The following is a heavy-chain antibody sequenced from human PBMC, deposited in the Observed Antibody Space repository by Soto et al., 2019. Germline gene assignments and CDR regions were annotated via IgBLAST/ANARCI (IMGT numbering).Heavy chain of an antibody. D-gene: IGHD3-10*01. J-gene: IGHJ4*01. V-gene: IGHV4-30-4*01. CDR2: FHSSGAT. CDR3: ASIWFGDFDY. Sequence: QVQLRESGPGLVKPSQTLSLTCTVSGGSISSADYYWSWIRQPPGKGLEWIGYFHSSGATYKDPSLKSRVTISVDTSKNQISQKLDSVTAADTAVYYCASIWFGDFDYWGHGTLVTVSS. CDR1: GGSISSADYY.